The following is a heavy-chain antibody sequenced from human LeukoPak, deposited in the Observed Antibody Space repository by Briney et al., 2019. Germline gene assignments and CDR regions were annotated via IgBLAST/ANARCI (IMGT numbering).Heavy chain of an antibody. CDR1: GFTFSGSS. D-gene: IGHD6-13*01. J-gene: IGHJ6*02. Sequence: GGSLRLSCAASGFTFSGSSMHWVRQASGKGLEWVGRIRSEPNSNATAYAASGSGRFTISRDDSKNTAYLQMNSLKTEDTAVYYCTSATSNYSSSWYYYHGMDVWGQGATVTVSS. CDR2: IRSEPNSNAT. V-gene: IGHV3-73*01. CDR3: TSATSNYSSSWYYYHGMDV.